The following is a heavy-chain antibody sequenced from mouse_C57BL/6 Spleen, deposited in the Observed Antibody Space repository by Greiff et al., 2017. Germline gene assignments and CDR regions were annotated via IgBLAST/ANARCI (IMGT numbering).Heavy chain of an antibody. D-gene: IGHD2-1*01. Sequence: VQLQQSGTELVKPGASVKLSCKASGYTFTSYWMLWVKQRPGQGLEWIGNINPSNGGTNYNEKFKSKATLTVDKSSSTAYMQLSSLTSEDSAVYYCARSDYYGNYEEVFDYWGQGTTLTVSS. V-gene: IGHV1-53*01. CDR2: INPSNGGT. CDR1: GYTFTSYW. CDR3: ARSDYYGNYEEVFDY. J-gene: IGHJ2*01.